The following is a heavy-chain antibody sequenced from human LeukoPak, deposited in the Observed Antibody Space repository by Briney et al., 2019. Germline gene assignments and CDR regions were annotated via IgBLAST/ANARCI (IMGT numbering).Heavy chain of an antibody. CDR1: GGSISSGSYY. V-gene: IGHV4-61*02. CDR2: IYTSGST. D-gene: IGHD6-13*01. CDR3: ARGGRSSSWLYYMDV. Sequence: SETQSLTCTVSGGSISSGSYYWSWIRQPAGKGLEWIGRIYTSGSTNYNPSLKSRVTMSVDTSKNQFSLNLSSVTAADTAVYYCARGGRSSSWLYYMDVWGKGTTVTISS. J-gene: IGHJ6*03.